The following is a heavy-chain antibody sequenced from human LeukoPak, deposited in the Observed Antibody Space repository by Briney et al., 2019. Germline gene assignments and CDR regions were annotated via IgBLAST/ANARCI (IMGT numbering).Heavy chain of an antibody. CDR3: AKGPAPYCSGGSCYSPHWYFDL. CDR2: ISASGGST. J-gene: IGHJ2*01. V-gene: IGHV3-23*01. CDR1: GFTFSSSA. D-gene: IGHD2-15*01. Sequence: PGGSLRLSCAASGFTFSSSAMSWVRQVPGKGLEWVSGISASGGSTSYADSVRGRFTISRDNPKNTVYLQMNSLSAEDTAVYYCAKGPAPYCSGGSCYSPHWYFDLWGRGTLVTVSS.